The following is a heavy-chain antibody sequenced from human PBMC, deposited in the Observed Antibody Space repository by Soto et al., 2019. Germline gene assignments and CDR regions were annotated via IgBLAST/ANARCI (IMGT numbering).Heavy chain of an antibody. Sequence: SETLSLTCAVSGGSISRYCWSWIRQPAGKGLEWIGRISASGSTNYNPSLKSRVVMSVDTSKSQFSLELNSVTAADTAVYYCARVGDTSGYYYNFDYWGQGTLVTVSS. CDR2: ISASGST. V-gene: IGHV4-4*07. J-gene: IGHJ4*02. CDR3: ARVGDTSGYYYNFDY. CDR1: GGSISRYC. D-gene: IGHD3-22*01.